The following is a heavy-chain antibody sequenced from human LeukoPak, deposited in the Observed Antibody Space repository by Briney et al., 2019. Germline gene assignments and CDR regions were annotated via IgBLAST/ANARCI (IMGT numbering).Heavy chain of an antibody. Sequence: YPGGSLRLSCAASGFTFSSYAMHWVRQAPGKGLEWVAVISYDGSNKYYADSVKGRFTISGDNSKNTLYLQMNSLRAEDTAVYYCATHYDSSGYSYYFDYWGQGTLVTVSS. CDR2: ISYDGSNK. V-gene: IGHV3-30*04. CDR1: GFTFSSYA. J-gene: IGHJ4*02. CDR3: ATHYDSSGYSYYFDY. D-gene: IGHD3-22*01.